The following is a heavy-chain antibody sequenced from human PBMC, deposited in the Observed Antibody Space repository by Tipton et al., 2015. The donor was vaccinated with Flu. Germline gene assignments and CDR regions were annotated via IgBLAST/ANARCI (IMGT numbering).Heavy chain of an antibody. D-gene: IGHD3-10*01. Sequence: TLSLTCTVSGGSISSSSYYWGWIRQPPGKGLEWIGSIYYSGSTYYNPSLKGRVTIPVDTSKNQFSLKLSSVTAADTAVYYCARESPWGTMVRGWFDPWGQGTLVTVSS. J-gene: IGHJ5*02. V-gene: IGHV4-39*07. CDR2: IYYSGST. CDR3: ARESPWGTMVRGWFDP. CDR1: GGSISSSSYY.